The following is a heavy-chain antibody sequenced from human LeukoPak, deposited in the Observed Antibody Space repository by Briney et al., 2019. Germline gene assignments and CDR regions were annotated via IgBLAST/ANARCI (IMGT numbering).Heavy chain of an antibody. Sequence: PGGSLRLSCAASGFTFDDYGMSWVRQAPGKGLEWVSGINWNGGSTGYADSVKGRFTISRDNAKNSLYLQMNSLRAEDTAVYYCARAFRGERGYTNYYYYMDVWGKGTTVTVSS. CDR1: GFTFDDYG. D-gene: IGHD5-18*01. CDR2: INWNGGST. V-gene: IGHV3-20*04. J-gene: IGHJ6*03. CDR3: ARAFRGERGYTNYYYYMDV.